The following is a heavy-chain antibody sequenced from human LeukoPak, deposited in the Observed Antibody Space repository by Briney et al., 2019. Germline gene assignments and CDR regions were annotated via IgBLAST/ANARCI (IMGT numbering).Heavy chain of an antibody. J-gene: IGHJ4*02. V-gene: IGHV1-3*03. CDR1: GYTFTSYA. D-gene: IGHD3-10*01. CDR2: INAGNGNT. CDR3: ARVLGGSGEEYYSDF. Sequence: ASVKVSCKASGYTFTSYAMHWVRQAPGQRLEWMGWINAGNGNTKYSQEFQGRVTITRDTSASTAYMELSSLRSEDMAVYYCARVLGGSGEEYYSDFWGQGTLVTVSS.